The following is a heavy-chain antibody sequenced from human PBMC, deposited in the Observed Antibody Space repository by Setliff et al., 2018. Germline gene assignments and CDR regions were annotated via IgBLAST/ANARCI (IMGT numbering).Heavy chain of an antibody. V-gene: IGHV3-23*03. Sequence: GGSLRLSCAASGFTFSSYAMSWVRQAPGKGLEWASVIYSGGSSTYYADSVKGRFTISRDNSKNTLYLQMNSLRVEDTAVYYCARDPAWKQFDYWGLGTLVTVSS. CDR3: ARDPAWKQFDY. CDR2: IYSGGSST. D-gene: IGHD1-1*01. J-gene: IGHJ4*02. CDR1: GFTFSSYA.